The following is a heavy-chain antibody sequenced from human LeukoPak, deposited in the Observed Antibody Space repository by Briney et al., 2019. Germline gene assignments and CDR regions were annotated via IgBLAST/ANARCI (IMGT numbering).Heavy chain of an antibody. CDR3: AKSKRFLEWLTLDY. CDR2: ISYDGSNK. V-gene: IGHV3-30*18. CDR1: GFTFSSYG. J-gene: IGHJ4*02. D-gene: IGHD3-3*01. Sequence: GGSLRLSCAASGFTFSSYGMHWVRQAPGKGLEWVAVISYDGSNKYYADSVKGRFTISRDNSKNMLYLQMNSLRAEDTAVYYCAKSKRFLEWLTLDYWGQGTLVTVSS.